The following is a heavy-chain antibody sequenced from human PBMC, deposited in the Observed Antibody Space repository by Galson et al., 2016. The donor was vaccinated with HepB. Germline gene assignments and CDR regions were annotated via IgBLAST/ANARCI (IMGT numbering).Heavy chain of an antibody. D-gene: IGHD5-18*01. CDR2: INPNSGAN. V-gene: IGHV1-2*02. CDR3: ARFRGHSYDPFDY. CDR1: GYTFTDYY. Sequence: SVKVSCKASGYTFTDYYMHWVRQAPGQRLEWMGWINPNSGANNYAEKFQGRVTMTRDTSINTAYMELSRLRSDDTAVYYCARFRGHSYDPFDYWGQGTLVTVSS. J-gene: IGHJ4*02.